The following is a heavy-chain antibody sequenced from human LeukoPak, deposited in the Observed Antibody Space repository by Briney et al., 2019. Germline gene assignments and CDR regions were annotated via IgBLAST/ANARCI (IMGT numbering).Heavy chain of an antibody. CDR3: ARDPTPYYYDSSGYGY. Sequence: GGSLRLSCAASGFTVSSNYMSWVRQAPGKGLEWASVIYSGGSTYYADSVKGRFTISRDNSKNTLYLQMNSLRAEDTAVYYCARDPTPYYYDSSGYGYWGQGTLVTVSS. CDR1: GFTVSSNY. D-gene: IGHD3-22*01. V-gene: IGHV3-66*01. J-gene: IGHJ4*02. CDR2: IYSGGST.